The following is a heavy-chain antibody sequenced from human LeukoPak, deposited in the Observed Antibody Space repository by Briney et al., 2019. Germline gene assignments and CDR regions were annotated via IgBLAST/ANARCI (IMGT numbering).Heavy chain of an antibody. Sequence: GGSLRLSCAASGNYWMHWVRQAPGKGLVWVSHINGDGSWTTYADSVKGRFTISKDNAKNTVYLQMNNLRAEDTAVYYCARNFYDSSIYYYYGMDVWGQGTTVTVSS. J-gene: IGHJ6*02. CDR1: GNYW. CDR3: ARNFYDSSIYYYYGMDV. V-gene: IGHV3-74*01. CDR2: INGDGSWT. D-gene: IGHD3-22*01.